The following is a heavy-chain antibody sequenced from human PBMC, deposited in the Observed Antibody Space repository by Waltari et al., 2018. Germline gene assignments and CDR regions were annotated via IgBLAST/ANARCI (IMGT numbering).Heavy chain of an antibody. V-gene: IGHV4-39*01. D-gene: IGHD6-13*01. CDR3: ARQQQLVHDY. CDR2: IYYSGST. J-gene: IGHJ4*02. Sequence: QLQLQESGPGLVKPSETLSLPCPVSGGPISSSSHYGGWIRPPPGKGLEWIGSIYYSGSTYYNPSRKSRVTISVDTSKNQFSLKLSSVTAADTAVYYCARQQQLVHDYWGQGTLVTVSS. CDR1: GGPISSSSHY.